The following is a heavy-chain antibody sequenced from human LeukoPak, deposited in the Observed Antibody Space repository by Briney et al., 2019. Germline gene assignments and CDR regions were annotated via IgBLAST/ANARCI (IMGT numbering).Heavy chain of an antibody. CDR3: ATTKAPSIAVGIEGMDV. Sequence: GGSLRLSCAASGFTFSTYSLNWVRQAPGKGLEWVSYIISSSSIIYCVDSVKGRFTISRDNAKNSLSLQMNSLRAEDTAVYYCATTKAPSIAVGIEGMDVWGQGTTVTVSS. CDR2: IISSSSII. V-gene: IGHV3-48*01. J-gene: IGHJ6*02. D-gene: IGHD6-19*01. CDR1: GFTFSTYS.